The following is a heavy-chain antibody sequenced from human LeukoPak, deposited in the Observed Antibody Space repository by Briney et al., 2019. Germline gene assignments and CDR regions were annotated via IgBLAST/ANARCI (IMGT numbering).Heavy chain of an antibody. CDR2: ISYDGSNK. Sequence: GGSLRLSCAASGFTFSSYGMHWVRQAPGKGLEWVAVISYDGSNKYYADSVKGRFTISRDNSKNTLYLQMNSLRAEDTAVYYCAKDHDSSSPYEYYFDYWGQGTLVTVSS. D-gene: IGHD6-13*01. V-gene: IGHV3-30*18. CDR3: AKDHDSSSPYEYYFDY. J-gene: IGHJ4*02. CDR1: GFTFSSYG.